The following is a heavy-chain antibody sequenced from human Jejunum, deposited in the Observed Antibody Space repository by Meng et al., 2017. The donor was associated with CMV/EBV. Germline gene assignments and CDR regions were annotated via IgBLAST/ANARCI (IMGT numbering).Heavy chain of an antibody. V-gene: IGHV1-2*02. D-gene: IGHD1-1*01. J-gene: IGHJ4*01. CDR2: IHPNTGAT. CDR3: ARDYNFGPDY. CDR1: RFNLIDHF. Sequence: SCKASRFNLIDHFMHWVRQAPGQQGLEWMGWIHPNTGATHYAQKFQGRVTLTRDTSISTVFMELSSLTSDDTAVYYCARDYNFGPDYWGHGTLVTVSS.